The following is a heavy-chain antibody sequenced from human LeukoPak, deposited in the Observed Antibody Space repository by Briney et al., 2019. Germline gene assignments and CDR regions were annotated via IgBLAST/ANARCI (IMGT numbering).Heavy chain of an antibody. D-gene: IGHD3-22*01. CDR1: GGSISSHY. CDR2: SYTSGST. V-gene: IGHV4-4*07. CDR3: ARDYSDGSGYYPLFDN. Sequence: SETLSLTCTVSGGSISSHYWSWIRQPAGKGLEWIGRSYTSGSTNYNPSLKSRVSMSVDTSKNQFSLKLNSVTAADTAVYYCARDYSDGSGYYPLFDNWGQGTLVTVSS. J-gene: IGHJ4*02.